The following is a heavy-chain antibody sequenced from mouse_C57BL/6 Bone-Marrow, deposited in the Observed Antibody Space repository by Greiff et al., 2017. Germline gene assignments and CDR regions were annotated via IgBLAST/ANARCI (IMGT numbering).Heavy chain of an antibody. CDR3: ARDPRKYY. J-gene: IGHJ4*01. V-gene: IGHV5-4*01. Sequence: EVQLVESGGGLVKPGGSLKLSCAASGFTFSSYAMSWVRQTPEQRLEWVATISDGGSYTYYPDNVKGRFTISRDNAKNNLYLQMSHLKSDDTAMYYCARDPRKYYWGQGTSVTVSS. CDR1: GFTFSSYA. CDR2: ISDGGSYT.